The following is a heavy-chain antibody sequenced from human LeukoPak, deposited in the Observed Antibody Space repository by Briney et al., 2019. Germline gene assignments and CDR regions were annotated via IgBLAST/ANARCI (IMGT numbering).Heavy chain of an antibody. Sequence: GGSLRLSCAASGFTFSSYEMNWVRQAPGKGLEWVSYISSSSSTIYYADSVKGRFTISRDNAKNSLYLQMNSLRAEDTAVYYCARARSYDYWGQGTLVTVSS. CDR2: ISSSSSTI. J-gene: IGHJ4*02. CDR3: ARARSYDY. CDR1: GFTFSSYE. D-gene: IGHD2-15*01. V-gene: IGHV3-48*01.